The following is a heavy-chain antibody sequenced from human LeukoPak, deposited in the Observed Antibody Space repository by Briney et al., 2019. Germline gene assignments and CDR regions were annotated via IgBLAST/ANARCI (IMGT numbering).Heavy chain of an antibody. CDR3: AGGGLGQLLIYWFDP. CDR2: INHSGST. D-gene: IGHD2-2*01. V-gene: IGHV4-34*01. CDR1: GGSFSGYY. Sequence: SETLSLTCAVYGGSFSGYYWSWIRQPPGKGLEWIGEINHSGSTNYNPSLKSRVTISVDTSKNQFSLKLSSVTAADTAVYYCAGGGLGQLLIYWFDPWGQGTLVTVSS. J-gene: IGHJ5*02.